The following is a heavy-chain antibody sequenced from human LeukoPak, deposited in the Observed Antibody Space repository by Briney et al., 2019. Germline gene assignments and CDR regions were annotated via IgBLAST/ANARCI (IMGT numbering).Heavy chain of an antibody. V-gene: IGHV3-20*04. Sequence: TGGSLRLSCAVTGFTFEDYAMSWVRQPPGQGVEWLSYITHSGTSTSYADSVRGRFTISRDNAQNSLYLQMDSLRGDDTALYYCVRVTSPFFDSGAQDAFDLWGQGTMVTVS. CDR2: ITHSGTST. J-gene: IGHJ3*01. CDR1: GFTFEDYA. D-gene: IGHD3-22*01. CDR3: VRVTSPFFDSGAQDAFDL.